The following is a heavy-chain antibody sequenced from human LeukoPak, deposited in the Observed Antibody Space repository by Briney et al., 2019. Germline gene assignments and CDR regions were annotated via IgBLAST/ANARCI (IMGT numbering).Heavy chain of an antibody. V-gene: IGHV3-48*01. D-gene: IGHD1-26*01. CDR1: GFTFSSYS. CDR3: ARVSGSYYGWFDP. CDR2: ISSSSTTI. J-gene: IGHJ5*02. Sequence: GGSLRLSCAASGFTFSSYSMMWVRQAPGKGLEWVSYISSSSTTIHYADSVKGRFTISRDNAKNSVYLQMNSLRAEDTAVYYCARVSGSYYGWFDPWGQGTLVTVSS.